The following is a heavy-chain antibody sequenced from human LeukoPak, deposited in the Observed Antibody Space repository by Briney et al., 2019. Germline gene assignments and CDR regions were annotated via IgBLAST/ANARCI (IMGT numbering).Heavy chain of an antibody. CDR1: GGTFSSYA. Sequence: RASVKVSCKASGGTFSSYAISWVRQAPGQGLEWMGRIIPILGIANHAQKFQGRVTITADKSTSTAYMELSSLRSEDTAVYYCAREVGYGGKKRGDYYYGMDVWGQGTTVTVSS. V-gene: IGHV1-69*04. CDR3: AREVGYGGKKRGDYYYGMDV. J-gene: IGHJ6*02. D-gene: IGHD4-23*01. CDR2: IIPILGIA.